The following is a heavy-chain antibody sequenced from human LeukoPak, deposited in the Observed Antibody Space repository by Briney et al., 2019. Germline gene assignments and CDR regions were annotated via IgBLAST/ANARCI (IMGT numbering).Heavy chain of an antibody. CDR1: GFTFSSYW. Sequence: GGSLRLSCAASGFTFSSYWMSWVRQAPGKGLEWVANVKQDGSEKYYVDSVKGRFTISRDNAKNSLYLQMNSLRAEDTAVYYCARDLRPYYDFWSGYSGADYWGQGTLVTVSS. J-gene: IGHJ4*02. CDR2: VKQDGSEK. CDR3: ARDLRPYYDFWSGYSGADY. V-gene: IGHV3-7*01. D-gene: IGHD3-3*01.